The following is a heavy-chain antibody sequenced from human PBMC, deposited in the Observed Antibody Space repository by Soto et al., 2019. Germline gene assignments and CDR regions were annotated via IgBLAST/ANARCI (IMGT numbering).Heavy chain of an antibody. Sequence: EVQVVESGGGLVQPGGSLRLSCAASGFTFSSYSMNWVRQAPGKGLEWVSYISSSSSTKFYADSVKGRFTISRDNARKSLYMQMNSLRAADPAVYYCARDIDGGGQGTLVTVSS. V-gene: IGHV3-48*04. D-gene: IGHD2-15*01. J-gene: IGHJ4*02. CDR3: ARDIDG. CDR2: ISSSSSTK. CDR1: GFTFSSYS.